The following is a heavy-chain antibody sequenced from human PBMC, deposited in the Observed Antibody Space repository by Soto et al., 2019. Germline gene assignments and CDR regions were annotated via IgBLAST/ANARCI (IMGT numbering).Heavy chain of an antibody. Sequence: GGSLRLSCAASGFTFSNAWMSWVRQAPGKGLEWVGRIKSKTDGGTTDYAAPVKGRFTISRDDSKNTLYLQMNSLKTEDTAVYYCTTDRYCSGGSCYRYYMDVWGKGTTVTVSS. D-gene: IGHD2-15*01. V-gene: IGHV3-15*01. CDR2: IKSKTDGGTT. J-gene: IGHJ6*03. CDR1: GFTFSNAW. CDR3: TTDRYCSGGSCYRYYMDV.